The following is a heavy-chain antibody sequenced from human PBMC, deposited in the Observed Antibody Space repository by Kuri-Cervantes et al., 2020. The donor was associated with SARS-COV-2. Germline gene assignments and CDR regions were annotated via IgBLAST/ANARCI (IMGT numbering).Heavy chain of an antibody. J-gene: IGHJ5*02. V-gene: IGHV1-69*04. CDR3: ARDLTDSRSWYLYWFDP. D-gene: IGHD6-13*01. CDR2: IIPILGTA. Sequence: SVKVSCKASGGTFSRYAISWVRQAPGQGLEWMGRIIPILGTANYAQKFQGRVTITADKSTSTAYMELSSLRSEDTAVYYCARDLTDSRSWYLYWFDPWGQGTLVTVSS. CDR1: GGTFSRYA.